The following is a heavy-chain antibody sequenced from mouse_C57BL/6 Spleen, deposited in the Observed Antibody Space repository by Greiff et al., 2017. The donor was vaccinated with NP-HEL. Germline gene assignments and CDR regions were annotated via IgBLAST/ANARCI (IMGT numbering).Heavy chain of an antibody. CDR3: TTNGSRLLNFDY. Sequence: VQLQQSGAELVRPGASVKLSCTASGFNIKDDYMHWVKQRPEQGLEWIGWIDPENGDTEYAPKFQGKATITADTSSNTAYLQLSSLTSEDTAVYYCTTNGSRLLNFDYWGQGTTLTVSS. J-gene: IGHJ2*01. CDR2: IDPENGDT. V-gene: IGHV14-4*01. CDR1: GFNIKDDY. D-gene: IGHD1-1*01.